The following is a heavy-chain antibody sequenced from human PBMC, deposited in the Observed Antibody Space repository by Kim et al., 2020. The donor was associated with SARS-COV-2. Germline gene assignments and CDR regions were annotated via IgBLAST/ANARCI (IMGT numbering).Heavy chain of an antibody. J-gene: IGHJ1*01. CDR2: INEDGSAK. V-gene: IGHV3-7*03. CDR1: GFTFRSYW. Sequence: GGSLRLSCTASGFTFRSYWMSWVRQAPGKGLEWVSAINEDGSAKYYVSAENGRIIFSRDDTKNSFQQKNSVTSADAAAVHYGLTGGCRRGNGHWGQGTL. D-gene: IGHD6-19*01. CDR3: LTGGCRRGNGH.